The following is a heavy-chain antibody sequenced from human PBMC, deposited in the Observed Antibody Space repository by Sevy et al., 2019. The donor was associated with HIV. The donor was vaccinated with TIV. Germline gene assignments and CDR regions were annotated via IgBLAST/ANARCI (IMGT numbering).Heavy chain of an antibody. D-gene: IGHD2-2*01. CDR1: GITFSTSV. J-gene: IGHJ3*02. CDR3: TRASLLGYCSTTRCYYAFDI. V-gene: IGHV3-21*01. Sequence: GGCLRLSCNASGITFSTSVMNCVRQSPDRGLEWVSSISGDTYYTHYADSMRGRFIVSRDNAKNSLFLEMNSLTVEDTAVFYRTRASLLGYCSTTRCYYAFDIWGPGTLVSVSS. CDR2: ISGDTYYT.